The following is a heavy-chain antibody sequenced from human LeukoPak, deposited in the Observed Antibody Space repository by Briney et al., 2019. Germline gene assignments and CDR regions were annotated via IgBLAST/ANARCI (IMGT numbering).Heavy chain of an antibody. CDR2: INHSGST. J-gene: IGHJ3*02. CDR1: GRSFSGYY. D-gene: IGHD2-2*01. CDR3: ARFIVVVPAAKRRRFGDQALDAFDI. V-gene: IGHV4-34*01. Sequence: KSSETLSLTCAVYGRSFSGYYWSWIRQPPGKGLEWIGEINHSGSTNYNPSLKSRVTISVDTSKNQFSLKLSSVTAADTAVYYCARFIVVVPAAKRRRFGDQALDAFDIWGQGTMVTVSS.